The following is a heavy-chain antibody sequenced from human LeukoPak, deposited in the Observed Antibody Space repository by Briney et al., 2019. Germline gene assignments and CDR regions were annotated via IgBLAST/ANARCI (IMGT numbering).Heavy chain of an antibody. D-gene: IGHD6-13*01. CDR3: ARVCGSSWLFIWYFDL. CDR2: IYYSGST. V-gene: IGHV4-39*07. J-gene: IGHJ2*01. Sequence: PSETLSLTCTVSGGSISSSSYYWGWIRQPPGKGLEWIGSIYYSGSTYYNPSLKSRVTISVDTSKNQFSLKLSSVTAADTAVYYCARVCGSSWLFIWYFDLWGRGTLVTVSS. CDR1: GGSISSSSYY.